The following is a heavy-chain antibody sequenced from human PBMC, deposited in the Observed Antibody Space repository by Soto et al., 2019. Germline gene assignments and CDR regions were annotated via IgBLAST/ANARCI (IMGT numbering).Heavy chain of an antibody. V-gene: IGHV4-39*01. CDR2: IYYTGRT. CDR3: ASGGEGSIAVAG. Sequence: QLQLQESGPGLVKPSETLSLTCTVSGGSISGSSYYWGWIRQPPGQGLEGIGAIYYTGRTYYKPSLQSRVTISVDTSKNQFSLKLNSVSAADTAVYYCASGGEGSIAVAGWGQGTLVTVSS. D-gene: IGHD6-19*01. CDR1: GGSISGSSYY. J-gene: IGHJ4*02.